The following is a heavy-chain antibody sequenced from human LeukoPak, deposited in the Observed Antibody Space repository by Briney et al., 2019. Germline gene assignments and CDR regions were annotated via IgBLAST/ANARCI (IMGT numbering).Heavy chain of an antibody. D-gene: IGHD3-22*01. V-gene: IGHV3-53*01. Sequence: PGGSLSPSRAPSGFTPTSNYMSWVRQAAGRGREWVSGISTGGRPYSADSVKGRFTNSRDNSKNTLYLQMNSLRAEDTAVYYCARDDGYYNDGPPHAFDIWGQGTMVTVSS. CDR3: ARDDGYYNDGPPHAFDI. J-gene: IGHJ3*02. CDR1: GFTPTSNY. CDR2: ISTGGRP.